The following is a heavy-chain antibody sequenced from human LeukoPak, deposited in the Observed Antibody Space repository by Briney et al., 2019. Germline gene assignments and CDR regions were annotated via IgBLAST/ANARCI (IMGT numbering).Heavy chain of an antibody. CDR2: ISAYNGNT. Sequence: ASVKVSCKTSGYIFIDYGVSWVRQAPGQGLEWMGWISAYNGNTNYAQKLQGRVTMTTDTSTSTAYMELRSLRSDDTAVYYCARDPLVVVAATYYYYYGMDVWGQGTTVTVSS. CDR1: GYIFIDYG. CDR3: ARDPLVVVAATYYYYYGMDV. D-gene: IGHD2-15*01. J-gene: IGHJ6*02. V-gene: IGHV1-18*01.